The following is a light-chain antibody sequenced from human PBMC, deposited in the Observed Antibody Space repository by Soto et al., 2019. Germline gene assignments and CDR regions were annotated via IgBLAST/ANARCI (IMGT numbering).Light chain of an antibody. V-gene: IGKV1-27*01. J-gene: IGKJ4*01. Sequence: IQMTQSPSSLSASVGDRVPITCQASQDISNYLHWFQQKPGKAPQLLIFDASNLQTGVPSRLSGSGAGTDLNLTISRLQPEDVAAYYCQKYNSAPLTCGGGTKVDIK. CDR2: DAS. CDR1: QDISNY. CDR3: QKYNSAPLT.